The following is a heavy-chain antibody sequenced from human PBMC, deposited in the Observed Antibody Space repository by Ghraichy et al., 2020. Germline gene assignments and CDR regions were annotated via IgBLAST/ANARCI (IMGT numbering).Heavy chain of an antibody. J-gene: IGHJ3*01. Sequence: GGSLRLSCVASGLMFSPNTMNWVRQAPGKGLEWVSSISSSTRYIYYADSVKGRFTISRDNAQNSLYLQMNSLRAEDTAVYYCSRGGGAGTPVLYHMDVWGPGTMVTVSS. CDR2: ISSSTRYI. V-gene: IGHV3-21*01. CDR1: GLMFSPNT. CDR3: SRGGGAGTPVLYHMDV. D-gene: IGHD6-19*01.